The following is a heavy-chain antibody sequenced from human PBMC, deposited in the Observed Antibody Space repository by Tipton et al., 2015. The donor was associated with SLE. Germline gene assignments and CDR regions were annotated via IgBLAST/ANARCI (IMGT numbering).Heavy chain of an antibody. J-gene: IGHJ6*02. V-gene: IGHV1-46*01. CDR3: ARDSGYYGSGSYLYYYYYAMDV. D-gene: IGHD3-10*01. Sequence: QLVQSGAEVKKPGASVKVSCKASGYTFTTYYMHWVRQAPGQGLEWMGIINPSDGKTSYAQKFQGRVTMTRDTSTSTVYLELSSLRSEDTAMYYCARDSGYYGSGSYLYYYYYAMDVWGQGTTVTVSS. CDR1: GYTFTTYY. CDR2: INPSDGKT.